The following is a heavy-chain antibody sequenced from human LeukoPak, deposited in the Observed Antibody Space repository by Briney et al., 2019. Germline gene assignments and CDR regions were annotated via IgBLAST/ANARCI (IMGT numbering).Heavy chain of an antibody. CDR1: GFTFTNYA. CDR3: ARDRVLDLIDY. Sequence: GGSLRLSCAASGFTFTNYAMNWVRQAPGKGLEWVSTLSPSGADTYYADSVKGRFTISRDNSKNTLYLQMNSLRAEDTAVYYCARDRVLDLIDYWGQGTLVTVSS. V-gene: IGHV3-23*01. J-gene: IGHJ4*02. CDR2: LSPSGADT.